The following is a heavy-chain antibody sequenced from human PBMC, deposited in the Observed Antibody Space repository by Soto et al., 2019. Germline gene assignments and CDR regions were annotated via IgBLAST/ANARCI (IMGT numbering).Heavy chain of an antibody. Sequence: GGSLRLSCAASGFTFSSYWMSWVRQAPGKGLEWVANIKQDGSEKYYVDSVKGRFTISRDNAKNSLCLQMNSLRAEDTAVYYCARDKAQQLAPLDAFDIWGQGTTVTVSS. CDR1: GFTFSSYW. CDR3: ARDKAQQLAPLDAFDI. J-gene: IGHJ3*02. CDR2: IKQDGSEK. D-gene: IGHD6-13*01. V-gene: IGHV3-7*03.